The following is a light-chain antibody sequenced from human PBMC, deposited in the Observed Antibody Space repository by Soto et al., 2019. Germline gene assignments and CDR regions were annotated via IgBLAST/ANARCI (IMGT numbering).Light chain of an antibody. CDR1: QSVSIH. J-gene: IGKJ5*01. Sequence: EIVMTQSPATLSVSPGERATLSCRASQSVSIHLAWYQQKPGQPPSLLIYGASTRAAGIPARFSGSGSGTEFTLPISSLQSEDFAVYYCQQYNMWPPITFGQGTRLEIK. V-gene: IGKV3-15*01. CDR3: QQYNMWPPIT. CDR2: GAS.